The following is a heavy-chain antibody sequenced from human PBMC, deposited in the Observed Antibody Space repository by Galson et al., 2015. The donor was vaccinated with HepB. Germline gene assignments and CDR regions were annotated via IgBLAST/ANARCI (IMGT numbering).Heavy chain of an antibody. J-gene: IGHJ4*02. CDR3: ARDRQHYYDTSGYSGASDY. Sequence: SVKVSCKASGGTFSNYAFSWVRQAPGQGLEWLGGIIPMFETGINAQKFQDRITITADKSTSTVYMEVSSLRSGDTAVYYCARDRQHYYDTSGYSGASDYWGQGTLVTVSS. D-gene: IGHD3-22*01. CDR1: GGTFSNYA. V-gene: IGHV1-69*06. CDR2: IIPMFETG.